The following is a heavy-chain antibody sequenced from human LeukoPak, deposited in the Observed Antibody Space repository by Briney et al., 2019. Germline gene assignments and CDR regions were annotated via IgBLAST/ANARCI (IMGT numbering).Heavy chain of an antibody. CDR1: GDSISSGGYS. CDR2: IYHSGTT. CDR3: ARAAYSGSYHSDY. J-gene: IGHJ4*02. V-gene: IGHV4-30-2*01. D-gene: IGHD1-26*01. Sequence: SETLSLTCAVSGDSISSGGYSWSWIRQPPGKGLEWIGYIYHSGTTYYNPSLKSRVTISIDRSKNQFSLKLSSVTAADTAVYYCARAAYSGSYHSDYWGQGTLVTVSS.